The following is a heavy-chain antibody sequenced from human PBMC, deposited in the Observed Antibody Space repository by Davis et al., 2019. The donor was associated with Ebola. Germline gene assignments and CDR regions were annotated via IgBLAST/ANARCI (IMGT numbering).Heavy chain of an antibody. J-gene: IGHJ5*02. D-gene: IGHD2-15*01. CDR1: GYTFTSYY. CDR3: ARRTRLGRDWFDP. V-gene: IGHV1-46*01. Sequence: ASVKVSCKASGYTFTSYYMHWVRQAPGQGLEWMGIINPSGGSTRYAQKFQGRVTMTRDTSTSTVYMELSSLRSEDTAVYYCARRTRLGRDWFDPWGQGTLVTVSS. CDR2: INPSGGST.